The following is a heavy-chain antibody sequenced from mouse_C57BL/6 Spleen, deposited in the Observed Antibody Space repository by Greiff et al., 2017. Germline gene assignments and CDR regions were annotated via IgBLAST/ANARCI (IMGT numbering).Heavy chain of an antibody. Sequence: VQLQQSGPELVKPGASVKISCKASGYTFTDYYMNWVKQSHGKSLEWIGDINPNNGGTSYNQKFKGKATLTVDKSSSTAYMELRSLTSEDSAVYYCATMVTPYYAMDYWGQGTSVTVSS. D-gene: IGHD2-2*01. CDR2: INPNNGGT. CDR3: ATMVTPYYAMDY. V-gene: IGHV1-26*01. CDR1: GYTFTDYY. J-gene: IGHJ4*01.